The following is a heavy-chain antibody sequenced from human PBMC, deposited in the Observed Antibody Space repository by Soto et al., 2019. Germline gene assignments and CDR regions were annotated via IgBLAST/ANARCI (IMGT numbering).Heavy chain of an antibody. J-gene: IGHJ2*01. V-gene: IGHV4-59*08. CDR3: ARHVPYYDILTGYENNWYFDL. D-gene: IGHD3-9*01. CDR2: IYYSGST. CDR1: GGSISSYY. Sequence: QVQLQESGPGLVKPSETLSLTCTVSGGSISSYYWSWIRQPPGKGLEWIGYIYYSGSTNYNPSLNSRVTISVDTSKNQFSLKLSSVTAADTAVYYCARHVPYYDILTGYENNWYFDLWGRGTLVTVSS.